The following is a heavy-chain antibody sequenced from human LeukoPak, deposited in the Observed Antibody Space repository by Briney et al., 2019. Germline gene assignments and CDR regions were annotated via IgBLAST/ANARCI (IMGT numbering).Heavy chain of an antibody. D-gene: IGHD6-13*01. CDR3: ARLPGIAAV. CDR1: GGSISSHY. CDR2: IYYSGST. Sequence: SETLSLTCTVSGGSISSHYWSWIRQPPGKGLEWIGYIYYSGSTTYNPSLKSRVTISIDTSNNRFSLNLTSVTAADTAVYYCARLPGIAAVWGQGTLVIVSS. J-gene: IGHJ1*01. V-gene: IGHV4-59*08.